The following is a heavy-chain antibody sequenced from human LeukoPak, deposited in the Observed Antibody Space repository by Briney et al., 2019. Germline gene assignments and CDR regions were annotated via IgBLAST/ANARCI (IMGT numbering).Heavy chain of an antibody. D-gene: IGHD6-6*01. CDR1: GGTFSSYT. V-gene: IGHV1-69*04. J-gene: IGHJ3*02. Sequence: SVKVSCKASGGTFSSYTISWVRQAPGQGLEWMGRIIPILGIANYAQKFQGRVTITAYKSTSTAYMELSSLRSEDTAVYYCARDKGLAPHHDAFDIWGQGTMVTVSS. CDR2: IIPILGIA. CDR3: ARDKGLAPHHDAFDI.